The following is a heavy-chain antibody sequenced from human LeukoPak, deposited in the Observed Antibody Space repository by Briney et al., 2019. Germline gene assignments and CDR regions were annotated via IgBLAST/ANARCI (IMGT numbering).Heavy chain of an antibody. J-gene: IGHJ4*02. CDR3: ARDMSGGDWDY. D-gene: IGHD2-21*01. CDR2: INTDGSST. Sequence: GGSLTLSCAASGFTFSSYWMHWVRQAPGKGLMWVSRINTDGSSTTYADSVKGRFTISRDNAKNTLYLQMNSLIAEDTAVYYCARDMSGGDWDYWGQGTLVTVSS. CDR1: GFTFSSYW. V-gene: IGHV3-74*01.